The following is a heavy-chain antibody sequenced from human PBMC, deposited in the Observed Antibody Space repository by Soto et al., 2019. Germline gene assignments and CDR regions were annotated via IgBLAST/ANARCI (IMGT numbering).Heavy chain of an antibody. CDR2: INPSGGST. V-gene: IGHV1-46*01. CDR1: GYTFTSYY. CDR3: ARDTHPSARYSSSWVYDAFDI. Sequence: PSVKVSCKASGYTFTSYYMHWVRQAPGQGLEWMGIINPSGGSTSYAQKFQGRVTMTRDTSTSTVYMELSSLRSEDTAVYYCARDTHPSARYSSSWVYDAFDIWGQGTMVTVSS. J-gene: IGHJ3*02. D-gene: IGHD6-13*01.